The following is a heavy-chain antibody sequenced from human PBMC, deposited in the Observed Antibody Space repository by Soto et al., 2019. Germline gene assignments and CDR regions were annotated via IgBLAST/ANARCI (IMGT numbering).Heavy chain of an antibody. CDR2: INPGNGNT. V-gene: IGHV1-3*01. CDR3: AREQVVVATTPHWDFDL. Sequence: ASVKVSCKASGYTFINYAMHWVRQAPGQRLEWMGWINPGNGNTKYSQKFQGRVTITRDTSASTAYMELSSLRSEDTAVYYCAREQVVVATTPHWDFDLWGRGTLVTVPQ. D-gene: IGHD2-15*01. CDR1: GYTFINYA. J-gene: IGHJ2*01.